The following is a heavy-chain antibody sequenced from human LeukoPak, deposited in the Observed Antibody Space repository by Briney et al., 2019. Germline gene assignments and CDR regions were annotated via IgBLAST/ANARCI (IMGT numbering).Heavy chain of an antibody. CDR3: AKVGYEPYFQH. J-gene: IGHJ1*01. Sequence: GGSLRLSCAASGFTFSSYAMSWVRQAPGKGLEWVSAISGSGGSTYYADSVEGRFTISRDNSKNTLYLQMNSLRAEDTAVYYCAKVGYEPYFQHWGQGTLVTVSS. D-gene: IGHD3-3*01. V-gene: IGHV3-23*01. CDR1: GFTFSSYA. CDR2: ISGSGGST.